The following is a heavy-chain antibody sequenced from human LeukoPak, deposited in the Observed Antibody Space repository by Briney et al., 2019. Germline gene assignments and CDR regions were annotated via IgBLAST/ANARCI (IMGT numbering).Heavy chain of an antibody. CDR3: AKANYSGSYYFDS. CDR1: GFTFSRSA. Sequence: GGSLRLSCAASGFTFSRSAMNWVRQAPGKGLGWVSSFSASGGTIYYADSVKGRFTISRDNSKNTLSVQMNSLRAEDTAVYYCAKANYSGSYYFDSWGQGTLVTVSS. D-gene: IGHD1-26*01. J-gene: IGHJ4*02. CDR2: FSASGGTI. V-gene: IGHV3-23*01.